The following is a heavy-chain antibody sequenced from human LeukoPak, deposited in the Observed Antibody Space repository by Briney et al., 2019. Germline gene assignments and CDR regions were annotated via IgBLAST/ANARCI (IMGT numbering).Heavy chain of an antibody. Sequence: SGGSLRLSCVASGFIFSDYGIQWVRQAPGKGLEWVSGINWNGGSTGYADSVKGRFTISRDNAKNSLYLQMNSLRAEDTAVYYCAELGITMIGGVWGKGTTVTISS. CDR3: AELGITMIGGV. CDR1: GFIFSDYG. V-gene: IGHV3-20*04. CDR2: INWNGGST. D-gene: IGHD3-10*02. J-gene: IGHJ6*04.